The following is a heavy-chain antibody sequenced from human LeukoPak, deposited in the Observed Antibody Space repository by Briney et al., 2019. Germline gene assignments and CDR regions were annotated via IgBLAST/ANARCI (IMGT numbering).Heavy chain of an antibody. CDR2: ITGSDDRT. Sequence: GGSLRHSCVDSGFTVSSNYMSWVRQAPGKGLEWVSTITGSDDRTYYADSVKGRFTISRDYSKNTLHLQLNSLRAEDTAMYYCAKGPQLGSGYHPDYWGQGTLVSVSS. CDR3: AKGPQLGSGYHPDY. V-gene: IGHV3-23*01. D-gene: IGHD3-22*01. CDR1: GFTVSSNY. J-gene: IGHJ4*02.